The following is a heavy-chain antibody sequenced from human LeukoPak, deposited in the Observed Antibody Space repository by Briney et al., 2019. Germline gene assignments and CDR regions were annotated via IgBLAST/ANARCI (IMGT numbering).Heavy chain of an antibody. V-gene: IGHV3-15*01. Sequence: SGGSLRLSCAASGFTVSSNYMSWVRQAPGKGLEWVVRIKSKTDGGTTDYAAPVKGRFTISRDDSKNTLYLQMNSLKTEDTAVYYCTTDYCSSTSCYYWYFDLWGRGTLVTVSS. D-gene: IGHD2-2*01. CDR3: TTDYCSSTSCYYWYFDL. CDR1: GFTVSSNY. J-gene: IGHJ2*01. CDR2: IKSKTDGGTT.